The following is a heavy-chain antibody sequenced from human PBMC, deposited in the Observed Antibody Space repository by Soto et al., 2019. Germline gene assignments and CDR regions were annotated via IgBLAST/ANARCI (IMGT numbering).Heavy chain of an antibody. CDR1: GFTFSSYE. Sequence: LRLSCAASGFTFSSYEMNWVRQAPGKGLEWVSYISSSGSTIYYADSVKGRFTISRDNAKNSLYLQMNSLRAEDTAVYYCARVIAVAGPAGRDYGMDVWGQGTTVTVSS. V-gene: IGHV3-48*03. J-gene: IGHJ6*02. CDR2: ISSSGSTI. CDR3: ARVIAVAGPAGRDYGMDV. D-gene: IGHD6-19*01.